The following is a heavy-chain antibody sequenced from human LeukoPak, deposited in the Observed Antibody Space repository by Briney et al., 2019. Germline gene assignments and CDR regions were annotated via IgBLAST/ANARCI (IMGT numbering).Heavy chain of an antibody. CDR3: AKEKAWVKCLDY. D-gene: IGHD5/OR15-5a*01. Sequence: PGGSLRPSCAASGFTFSSYAMSWVRQAPGKGLEWVSAISGSGGSTYYADSVKGRFTISRDNSKNTLYLQMDSLRAEDTAVYYCAKEKAWVKCLDYWGQGTLVTVSS. CDR1: GFTFSSYA. CDR2: ISGSGGST. J-gene: IGHJ4*02. V-gene: IGHV3-23*01.